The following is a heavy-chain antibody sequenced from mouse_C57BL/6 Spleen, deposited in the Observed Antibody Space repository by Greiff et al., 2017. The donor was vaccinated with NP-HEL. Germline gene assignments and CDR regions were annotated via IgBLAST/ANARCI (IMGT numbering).Heavy chain of an antibody. CDR2: IDPSDSYT. D-gene: IGHD1-1*01. V-gene: IGHV1-69*01. CDR1: GYTFTSYW. J-gene: IGHJ1*03. CDR3: ARYSSPWYFDV. Sequence: VQLQQPGAELVMPGASVKLSCKASGYTFTSYWMHWVKQRPGQGLEWIGEIDPSDSYTNYNQKFKGKSTLTVDKSSSTAYMQLSSLTSEDSAVYYCARYSSPWYFDVWGTGTTVTVSS.